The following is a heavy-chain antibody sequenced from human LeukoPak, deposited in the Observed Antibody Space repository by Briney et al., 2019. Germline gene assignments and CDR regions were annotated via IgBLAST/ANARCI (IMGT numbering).Heavy chain of an antibody. D-gene: IGHD1-7*01. Sequence: GGSLRLSCAASGFTFSSHAMNWVRQAPGKGLEWVSSISSTGSSYVYYADSVQGRFTISGDNAKNSLYLQMNSLRAEDTAVYYCARDRDENYSDVFDIWGQGTVVTVSS. CDR2: ISSTGSSYV. CDR1: GFTFSSHA. CDR3: ARDRDENYSDVFDI. J-gene: IGHJ3*02. V-gene: IGHV3-21*01.